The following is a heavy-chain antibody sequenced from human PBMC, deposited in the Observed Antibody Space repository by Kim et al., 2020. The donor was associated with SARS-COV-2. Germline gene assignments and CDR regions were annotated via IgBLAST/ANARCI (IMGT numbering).Heavy chain of an antibody. D-gene: IGHD6-19*01. CDR2: ISSNGGST. CDR3: ARALYSSGWVDY. J-gene: IGHJ4*02. V-gene: IGHV3-64*01. CDR1: GFTFSSYA. Sequence: GGSLRLSCAASGFTFSSYAMHWVRQAPGKGLEYVSAISSNGGSTYYANSVKGRFTISRDNSKNTLYLQMGSLRAEDMAVYYCARALYSSGWVDYWGQGTLVTVSS.